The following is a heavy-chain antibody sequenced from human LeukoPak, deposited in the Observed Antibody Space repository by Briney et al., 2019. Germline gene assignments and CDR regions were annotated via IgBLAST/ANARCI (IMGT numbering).Heavy chain of an antibody. CDR2: IYSGGST. J-gene: IGHJ3*02. CDR1: GFTFSSYS. CDR3: ARVKLRSAFDI. V-gene: IGHV3-53*01. D-gene: IGHD6-6*01. Sequence: GGSLRLSCAASGFTFSSYSMSWVRQAPGKGLEWVSVIYSGGSTYYADSVKGRFTISRDNSKNTLYLQMNSLRVEDTAVYYCARVKLRSAFDIWGQGTMVTVSS.